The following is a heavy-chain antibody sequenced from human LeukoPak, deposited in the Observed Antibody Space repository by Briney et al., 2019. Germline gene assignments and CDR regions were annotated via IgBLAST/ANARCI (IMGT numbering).Heavy chain of an antibody. J-gene: IGHJ2*01. D-gene: IGHD2-8*01. CDR1: GGSISSYY. Sequence: KPSETLSLTCTVSGGSISSYYWSWIRQPAGKGLEWIGRIYTSGSTNYNPSLKSRVTMSVDTSKNQFSLKLSSVTAADTAVYYCARDLGYCTNGVCYTGGWYFDLWGRGTLVTVSS. CDR3: ARDLGYCTNGVCYTGGWYFDL. CDR2: IYTSGST. V-gene: IGHV4-4*07.